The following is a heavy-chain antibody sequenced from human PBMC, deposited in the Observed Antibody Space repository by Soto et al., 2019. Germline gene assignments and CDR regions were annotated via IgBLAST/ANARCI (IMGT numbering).Heavy chain of an antibody. CDR3: TRLVLGSVVY. Sequence: EVQLVESGGGLVQPGGSLKLSCGASGFTFSGSTMHWVRQASGKGLEWVGRIRGKANSYAPAYAGSVKGRYTISRDDSKNTEYLQMNSLNTEDTAVYYCTRLVLGSVVYWGQGTLVTVSS. V-gene: IGHV3-73*02. CDR1: GFTFSGST. CDR2: IRGKANSYAP. D-gene: IGHD2-15*01. J-gene: IGHJ4*02.